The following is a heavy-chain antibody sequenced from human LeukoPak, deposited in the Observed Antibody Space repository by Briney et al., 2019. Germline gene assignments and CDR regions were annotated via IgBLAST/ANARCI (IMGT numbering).Heavy chain of an antibody. D-gene: IGHD1-26*01. CDR3: ARRWEGTFDI. Sequence: GVSLKISCKGSGYRFTRYWIGWVRQMPGKGLESMGIIFPGDSDTRYSPPFQGEVTISADKSITTAYLQWSSLKASDTAMYYCARRWEGTFDIWGQGTMVTVSS. V-gene: IGHV5-51*01. J-gene: IGHJ3*02. CDR1: GYRFTRYW. CDR2: IFPGDSDT.